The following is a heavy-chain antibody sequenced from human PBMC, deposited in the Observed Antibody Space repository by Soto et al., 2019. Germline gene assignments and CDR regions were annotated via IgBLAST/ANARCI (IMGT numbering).Heavy chain of an antibody. V-gene: IGHV5-10-1*01. Sequence: GESLKISCKGAGYSFTSYWISGVRQMPGKGLEWMGRIDPSDSYTNYSPSFQGHVTISADKSISTAYLQWSSLKASDTAMYYCARHLSVWSGGHYGMDVWGQGTTVTVSS. CDR3: ARHLSVWSGGHYGMDV. CDR1: GYSFTSYW. D-gene: IGHD3-3*01. J-gene: IGHJ6*02. CDR2: IDPSDSYT.